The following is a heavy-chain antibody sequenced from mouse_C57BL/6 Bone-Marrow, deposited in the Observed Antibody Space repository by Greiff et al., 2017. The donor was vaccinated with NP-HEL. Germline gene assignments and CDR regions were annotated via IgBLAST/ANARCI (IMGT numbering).Heavy chain of an antibody. CDR1: GYAFSSYW. CDR2: IYPGDGDT. J-gene: IGHJ4*01. CDR3: AIWLLRWAMDY. V-gene: IGHV1-80*01. D-gene: IGHD2-3*01. Sequence: QVQLQQSGAELVKPGASVKISCKASGYAFSSYWMNWVKQRPGKGLAWIGQIYPGDGDTNYNGKFKGKATLTADKSSSTAYMQLSSLTSEDSAVYFCAIWLLRWAMDYWGQGTSVTVSS.